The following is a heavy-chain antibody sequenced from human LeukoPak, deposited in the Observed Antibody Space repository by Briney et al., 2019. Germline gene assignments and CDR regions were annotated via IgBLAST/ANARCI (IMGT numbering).Heavy chain of an antibody. CDR2: IYTSGST. J-gene: IGHJ6*03. Sequence: PSQTLSLTCTVSGGSISSGSYYWSWIRQPAGKGLEWIGRIYTSGSTNYNPSLKSRVTISVDTSKNQFSLKLSSVTAADTAVYYCARAPKGGYCSSTSCYGGYMDVWGKGTTVTVSS. CDR1: GGSISSGSYY. V-gene: IGHV4-61*02. D-gene: IGHD2-2*03. CDR3: ARAPKGGYCSSTSCYGGYMDV.